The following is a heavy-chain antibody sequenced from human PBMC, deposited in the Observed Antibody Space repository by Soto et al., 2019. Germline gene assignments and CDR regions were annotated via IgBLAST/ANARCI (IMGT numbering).Heavy chain of an antibody. CDR2: TAYTGNT. J-gene: IGHJ5*02. D-gene: IGHD1-26*01. V-gene: IGHV4-59*02. Sequence: PSETLYLTCVVSGGSGTSYHWRGIRQFPGKGLEWIASTAYTGNTNYNPSLTSRVTIAMDTAKNQLSLKLTSMTAADTAVYYCARDMHAGLTHYFDPWGQGTLVTVSS. CDR3: ARDMHAGLTHYFDP. CDR1: GGSGTSYH.